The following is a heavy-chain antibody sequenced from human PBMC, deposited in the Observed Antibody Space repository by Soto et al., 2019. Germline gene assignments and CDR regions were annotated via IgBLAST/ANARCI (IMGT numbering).Heavy chain of an antibody. CDR2: ISGSGGSI. J-gene: IGHJ4*02. CDR3: AKAQYSGYELSRNFDS. Sequence: EVQLLESGGGLVQPGGSLRLSCAASGFTFSTYVMTWVRQAPGKGLEWVSGISGSGGSIYYADSVKGRFTTSRDNSKKTLFLQMNNLRAEDTAVYYCAKAQYSGYELSRNFDSWGPGTLVTVSS. CDR1: GFTFSTYV. V-gene: IGHV3-23*01. D-gene: IGHD5-12*01.